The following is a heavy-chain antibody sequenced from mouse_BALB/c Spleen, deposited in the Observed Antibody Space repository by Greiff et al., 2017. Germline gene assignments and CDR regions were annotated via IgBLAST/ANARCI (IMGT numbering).Heavy chain of an antibody. J-gene: IGHJ3*01. CDR2: INPGSGGT. CDR1: GYAFNNYL. D-gene: IGHD1-1*01. Sequence: QVQLQQSGAELVRPGTSVKVSCKASGYAFNNYLIEWVKQRPGQGLEWIGVINPGSGGTNYNEKFKGKATLTADKSSSTAYMQLSSLTSDDSAVYFCARSYYYGSSSWFAYWGEGTLVTVSA. V-gene: IGHV1-54*01. CDR3: ARSYYYGSSSWFAY.